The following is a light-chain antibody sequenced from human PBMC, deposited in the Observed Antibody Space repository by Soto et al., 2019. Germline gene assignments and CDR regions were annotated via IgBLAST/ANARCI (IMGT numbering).Light chain of an antibody. V-gene: IGLV2-14*01. CDR1: STDVGSYDF. CDR3: TPYTSNSAPYL. CDR2: EVS. J-gene: IGLJ1*01. Sequence: QSVLTQPASVSGSPGQSITISCAGTSTDVGSYDFVSWYQQHPGKAPKLVISEVSNRPSGVSNRFSGSKSGNTASLTISGPQAEDEADYYCTPYTSNSAPYLFGTGTKVTVL.